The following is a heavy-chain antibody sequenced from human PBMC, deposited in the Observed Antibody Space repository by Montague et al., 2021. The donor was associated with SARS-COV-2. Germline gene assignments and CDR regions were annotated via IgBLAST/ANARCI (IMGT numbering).Heavy chain of an antibody. CDR2: ISCSSSTI. CDR3: ARDLSWGYYDILTGSYRSLHY. D-gene: IGHD3-9*01. CDR1: GFTFSSYS. V-gene: IGHV3-48*04. Sequence: SRSLSLSASGFTFSSYSMHWVRQAPGKGLEWVSYISCSSSTIYYADSVKGRFTISRDNAKNSLYLQMNSLRAEDTAVYYCARDLSWGYYDILTGSYRSLHYWGQGTLVTVSS. J-gene: IGHJ4*02.